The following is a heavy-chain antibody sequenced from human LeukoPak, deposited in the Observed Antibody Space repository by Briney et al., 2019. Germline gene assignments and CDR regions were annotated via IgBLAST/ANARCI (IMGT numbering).Heavy chain of an antibody. CDR1: GGSISSYY. D-gene: IGHD2-15*01. CDR3: ARGRIQSYYYYYGMDV. CDR2: INHSGST. V-gene: IGHV4-34*01. Sequence: KPSETLSLTCTVSGGSISSYYWSWIRQPPGKGLEWIGEINHSGSTNYNPSLKSRVTISVDTSKNQFSLKLSSVTAADTAVYYCARGRIQSYYYYYGMDVWGQGTTVTVSS. J-gene: IGHJ6*02.